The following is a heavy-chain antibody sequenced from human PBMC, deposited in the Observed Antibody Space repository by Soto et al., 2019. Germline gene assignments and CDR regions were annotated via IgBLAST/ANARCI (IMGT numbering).Heavy chain of an antibody. CDR3: ARGREDCSGGSCCQSVYYYYYMDV. Sequence: GASVQVSCKASGSTFTGYSMHWVRQAPGQGLEWMGCINPNSGGTNYAQKFQGWVTMTRDTSISTAYMELSRLRSDDTAVYYCARGREDCSGGSCCQSVYYYYYMDVWGKGTTVTVSS. J-gene: IGHJ6*03. CDR1: GSTFTGYS. CDR2: INPNSGGT. V-gene: IGHV1-2*04. D-gene: IGHD2-15*01.